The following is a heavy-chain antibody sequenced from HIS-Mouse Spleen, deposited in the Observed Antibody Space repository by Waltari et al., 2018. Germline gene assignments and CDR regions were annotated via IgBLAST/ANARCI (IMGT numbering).Heavy chain of an antibody. CDR1: GDSVSSNSAA. V-gene: IGHV6-1*01. D-gene: IGHD6-19*01. CDR2: TYYRSKWYN. CDR3: ARWAVSSGWYFDY. J-gene: IGHJ4*02. Sequence: QVQLQQSGPGLVKPSQTLSLTCAISGDSVSSNSAAWNWVRQSPSSGLEWRGRTYYRSKWYNDYAVSVKSRITSNPDTSKNQFSLQLNSVTPEDTAVYYCARWAVSSGWYFDYWGQGTLVTVSS.